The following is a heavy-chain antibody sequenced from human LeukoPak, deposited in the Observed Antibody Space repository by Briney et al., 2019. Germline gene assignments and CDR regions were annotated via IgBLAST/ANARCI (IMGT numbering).Heavy chain of an antibody. CDR3: ARDWAGPTERRGNPTY. CDR2: ITSGTTYI. CDR1: GFTFSDYN. D-gene: IGHD1-1*01. Sequence: PGGSLRLSCAASGFTFSDYNMNWVRQSPEKGLEWVSSITSGTTYIYYADSVRGRFTLSRDNAKNSLYLQMSSLRAEDTAVYYCARDWAGPTERRGNPTYWGQGTLVTVSS. V-gene: IGHV3-21*01. J-gene: IGHJ4*02.